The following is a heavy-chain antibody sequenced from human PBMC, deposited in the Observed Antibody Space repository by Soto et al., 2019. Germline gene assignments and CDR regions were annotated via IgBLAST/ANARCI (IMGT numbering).Heavy chain of an antibody. V-gene: IGHV3-23*01. CDR3: AKPPVITASYYYYDMDV. CDR2: IGGRGIST. D-gene: IGHD4-4*01. CDR1: GFTFSTYP. J-gene: IGHJ6*02. Sequence: EAQLSESGGGLVQPGGSLRLSCAASGFTFSTYPMSWVRQAPGKGLEWVSGIGGRGISTYYADSGKGRFTISRDNSKNTVFLQMNSLRAEDTAVYYCAKPPVITASYYYYDMDVWGQGTTVTVSS.